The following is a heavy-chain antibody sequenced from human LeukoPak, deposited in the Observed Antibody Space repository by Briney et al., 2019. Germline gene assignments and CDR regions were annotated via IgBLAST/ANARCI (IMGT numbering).Heavy chain of an antibody. D-gene: IGHD6-19*01. J-gene: IGHJ3*02. V-gene: IGHV3-21*01. Sequence: GGSLRLSCAATGFTFTNYSIHWVRQAPGKGLEWVSCVSGSSVYRYYADSVKGRFTISRDNAKNSLYLQMNSLRAEDTAVYYCARVSVAGSVIDAFDMWGQGTMVTVSS. CDR2: VSGSSVYR. CDR3: ARVSVAGSVIDAFDM. CDR1: GFTFTNYS.